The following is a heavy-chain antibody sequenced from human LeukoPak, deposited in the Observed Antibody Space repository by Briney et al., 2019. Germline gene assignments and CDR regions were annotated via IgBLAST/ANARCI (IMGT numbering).Heavy chain of an antibody. J-gene: IGHJ4*02. CDR1: GGSISSGGYS. V-gene: IGHV4-30-2*01. CDR2: IYDSGSK. Sequence: SETLSLTCAVSGGSISSGGYSWSWIRQPPGKGMEWIGYIYDSGSKYYNPSLKSRVTISVDKSKNQFSLNLSSVTAADTAVYYCARGVPAAVTNYFDYWGQGTLVTVSS. CDR3: ARGVPAAVTNYFDY. D-gene: IGHD2-2*01.